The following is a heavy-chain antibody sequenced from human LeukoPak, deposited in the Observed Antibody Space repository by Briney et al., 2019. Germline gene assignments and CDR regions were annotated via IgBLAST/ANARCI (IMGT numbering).Heavy chain of an antibody. V-gene: IGHV1-8*02. J-gene: IGHJ4*02. D-gene: IGHD3-10*01. CDR3: ARESGFYASGSRY. Sequence: ASVKVSCKASGYTFTGYYMHWVRQAPGQGLEWMGWMNPNSGNTGYAQKFQGRVTMTRSTSINTAYMELSSLRSEDTAIYYCARESGFYASGSRYWGQGTLVTVSS. CDR1: GYTFTGYY. CDR2: MNPNSGNT.